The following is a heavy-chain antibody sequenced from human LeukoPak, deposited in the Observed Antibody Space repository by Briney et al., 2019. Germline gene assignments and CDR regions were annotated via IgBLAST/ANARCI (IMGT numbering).Heavy chain of an antibody. V-gene: IGHV3-48*03. J-gene: IGHJ5*02. CDR2: ISGSGSTI. D-gene: IGHD4-11*01. Sequence: GGSLRLSCAASGFIFSSYEMNWVRQAPGKGLEWVSYISGSGSTIYYADSVKGRFTISRDNAKNSLYLQMNSLRAEDTAIYYCARDIGPYNNYDHPDWFGPWGQGTLVTVSS. CDR3: ARDIGPYNNYDHPDWFGP. CDR1: GFIFSSYE.